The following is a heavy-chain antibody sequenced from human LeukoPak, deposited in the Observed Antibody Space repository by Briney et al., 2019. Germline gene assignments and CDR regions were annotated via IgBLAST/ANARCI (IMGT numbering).Heavy chain of an antibody. J-gene: IGHJ4*02. CDR1: GFTFSSYG. V-gene: IGHV3-30*18. D-gene: IGHD5-12*01. Sequence: PGRSLRLSCAASGFTFSSYGMHWVRQAPGKGLEWVAVISYDGSNKYYADSVKGRFTISRDNSKNTLYLQMNSLRAEDTAVYYCAKDEDYSGYDWGYFDYWGQGTLVTVSS. CDR3: AKDEDYSGYDWGYFDY. CDR2: ISYDGSNK.